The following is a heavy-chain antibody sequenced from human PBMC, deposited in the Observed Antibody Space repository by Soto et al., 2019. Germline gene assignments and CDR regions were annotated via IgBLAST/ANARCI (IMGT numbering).Heavy chain of an antibody. D-gene: IGHD6-13*01. CDR2: IIPILGIA. J-gene: IGHJ4*02. CDR1: GGTFSSYT. V-gene: IGHV1-69*02. CDR3: ARGIAAAGTGYGFDY. Sequence: QVQLVQSGAEVKKPGSSVKVSCKASGGTFSSYTISWVRQAPGQGLEWMGRIIPILGIANYAQKFQGRVTITADKSTSTAYMELSCLRSEDTAVYYCARGIAAAGTGYGFDYWGQGTLVTVSS.